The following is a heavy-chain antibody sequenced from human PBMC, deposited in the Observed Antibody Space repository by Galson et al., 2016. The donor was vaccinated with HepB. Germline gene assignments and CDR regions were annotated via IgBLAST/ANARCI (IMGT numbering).Heavy chain of an antibody. J-gene: IGHJ6*03. CDR1: GAYINSGGFY. D-gene: IGHD3-10*01. V-gene: IGHV4-31*03. CDR2: IDYSGKT. CDR3: ARMRTLYYGWGTGPKHHYYMDV. Sequence: TLFLTCTVSGAYINSGGFYWNWIRHHPGQGLQWIAYIDYSGKTAYNPSLQSRISISMDTSNDQFSLNLTSMTAADTAVYYCARMRTLYYGWGTGPKHHYYMDVWGKGTTVTVSS.